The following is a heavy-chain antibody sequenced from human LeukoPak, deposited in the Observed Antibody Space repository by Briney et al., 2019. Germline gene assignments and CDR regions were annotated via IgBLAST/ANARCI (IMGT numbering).Heavy chain of an antibody. CDR1: GYTFTSYA. CDR3: ATPQGKGYGDPLFSRGYYYYYGMDV. V-gene: IGHV1-3*01. CDR2: INAGNGNT. J-gene: IGHJ6*02. D-gene: IGHD4-17*01. Sequence: HWASVKVSCKASGYTFTSYAMHWVRQAPGQRLEWMGWINAGNGNTKYSQKFQGRVTITRDTSASTAYMELSSLRSEDTAVYYCATPQGKGYGDPLFSRGYYYYYGMDVWDQGTTVTVSS.